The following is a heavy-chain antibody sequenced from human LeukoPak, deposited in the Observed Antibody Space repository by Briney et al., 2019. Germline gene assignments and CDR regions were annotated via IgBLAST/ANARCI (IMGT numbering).Heavy chain of an antibody. D-gene: IGHD6-13*01. CDR2: VSYSGGT. CDR1: GGSISTYF. V-gene: IGHV4-59*01. CDR3: ARGVVAAAGRTFDF. Sequence: SETLSLTCTVSGGSISTYFWNYIRQSPGKGLQWIGYVSYSGGTNYNPSLKSRVTISVDTSKNQFSLNLTSVTSADTAVYYCARGVVAAAGRTFDFWGQGTLVTVSS. J-gene: IGHJ4*02.